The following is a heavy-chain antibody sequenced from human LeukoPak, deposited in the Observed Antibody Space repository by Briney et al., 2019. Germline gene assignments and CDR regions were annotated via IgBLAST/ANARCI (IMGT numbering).Heavy chain of an antibody. J-gene: IGHJ4*02. CDR1: GFTFSSYW. V-gene: IGHV3-7*01. Sequence: PGGSLRLSCAASGFTFSSYWMTWVRQAPRKRLEWVANIKQDGSETYYVDSVKGRFTISRDNAKNSLYLQMNSLRAEDTAVYYCARDGLFWYVYWGQGTLVTVSS. CDR2: IKQDGSET. D-gene: IGHD2-8*02. CDR3: ARDGLFWYVY.